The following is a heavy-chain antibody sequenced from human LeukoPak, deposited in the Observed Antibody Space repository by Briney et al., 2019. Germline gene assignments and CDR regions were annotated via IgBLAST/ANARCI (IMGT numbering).Heavy chain of an antibody. CDR1: GFTFSSEW. V-gene: IGHV3-74*01. Sequence: PGGSLRLSCAASGFTFSSEWMHWVRQAPGRGLVWISHINSDGGSTHYGDSVKGRFTISRDNSKNTLYLQVNSLRAEDTAIYYCAKDRGSGWIRGFDYWGQGTLVTVSS. CDR2: INSDGGST. D-gene: IGHD6-19*01. CDR3: AKDRGSGWIRGFDY. J-gene: IGHJ4*02.